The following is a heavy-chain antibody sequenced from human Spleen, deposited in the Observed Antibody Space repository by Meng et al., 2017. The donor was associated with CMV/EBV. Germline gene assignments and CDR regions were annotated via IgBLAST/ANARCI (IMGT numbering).Heavy chain of an antibody. CDR2: IIPIFGTA. CDR1: NFRSYA. Sequence: NFRSYAISWVRQGPGQGLEWMGGIIPIFGTANYTQKFQGRVTITTDESTSTAYMELSSLRSEDTAVYYCARGDYYYDSSGYYYALDYWGQGTLVTVSS. V-gene: IGHV1-69*05. CDR3: ARGDYYYDSSGYYYALDY. D-gene: IGHD3-22*01. J-gene: IGHJ4*02.